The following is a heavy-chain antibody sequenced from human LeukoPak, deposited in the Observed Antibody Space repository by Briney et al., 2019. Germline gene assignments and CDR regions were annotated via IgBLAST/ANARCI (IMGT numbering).Heavy chain of an antibody. V-gene: IGHV3-53*05. J-gene: IGHJ6*03. D-gene: IGHD3-10*01. CDR1: GFTVSSNY. CDR3: AKDMVRGVNGYYYMDV. CDR2: IYSGGNT. Sequence: GGSLTLSCAASGFTVSSNYMCWVRQAPGKGLEWVSIIYSGGNTYYADSLKGRFTTSRDNAKNSLYLQMNSLRAEDTALYYCAKDMVRGVNGYYYMDVWGKGTTVTVSS.